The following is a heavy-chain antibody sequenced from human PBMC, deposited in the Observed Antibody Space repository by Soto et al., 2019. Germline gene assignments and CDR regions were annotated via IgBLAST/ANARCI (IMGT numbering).Heavy chain of an antibody. CDR1: GYTFTSYA. V-gene: IGHV1-3*01. CDR2: INAGNGNT. CDR3: ARDRVPRRSSSAAVDY. J-gene: IGHJ4*02. D-gene: IGHD6-6*01. Sequence: ASVKVSFKASGYTFTSYAMHWVRQAPGQRLEWMGWINAGNGNTKYSQKFQGRVTITRDTSASTAYMELSSLRSEDTAVYYCARDRVPRRSSSAAVDYWGQGTLVTVSS.